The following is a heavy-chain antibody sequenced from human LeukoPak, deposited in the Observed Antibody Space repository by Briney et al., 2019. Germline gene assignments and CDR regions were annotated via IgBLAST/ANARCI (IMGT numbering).Heavy chain of an antibody. CDR2: ISGSGGST. V-gene: IGHV3-23*01. D-gene: IGHD3-9*01. J-gene: IGHJ4*02. CDR1: GFTFSSYG. Sequence: GGSLRLSCAAAGFTFSSYGMSWVSQAPGKGLEWVSAISGSGGSTYYADSVKGRFTISRDNSKNTLYLQMNSLRAEDTAVYYCAKDHDRYDILTGYMDYWGQGTLVTVSS. CDR3: AKDHDRYDILTGYMDY.